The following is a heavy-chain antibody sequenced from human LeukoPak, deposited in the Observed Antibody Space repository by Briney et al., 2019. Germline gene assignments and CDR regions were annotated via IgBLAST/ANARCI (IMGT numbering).Heavy chain of an antibody. V-gene: IGHV3-43*01. CDR2: VTWEGFA. D-gene: IGHD2-2*01. Sequence: GGSLRLSCVATGFTFDEHPIPWVRQRPGKGLEWVSLVTWEGFAFYGDSVKGRFTVSRDRKENSVFLQMNSLNPEDSAVYFCVRDALPHCASSSCYQFDYWGQGTLVTVSS. J-gene: IGHJ4*02. CDR3: VRDALPHCASSSCYQFDY. CDR1: GFTFDEHP.